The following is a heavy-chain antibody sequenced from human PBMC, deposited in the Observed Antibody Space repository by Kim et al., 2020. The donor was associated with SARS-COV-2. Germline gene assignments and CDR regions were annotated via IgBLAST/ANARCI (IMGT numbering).Heavy chain of an antibody. CDR3: ARDGLLGSGRVHGYWFDP. V-gene: IGHV1-69*13. Sequence: SVKVSCKASGGTFSSYAISWVRQAPGQGLEWMGGIIPIFGTANYAQKFQGRVTITADESTSTAYMELSSLRSEDTAVYYCARDGLLGSGRVHGYWFDPWGQGTLVTVSS. D-gene: IGHD3-10*01. CDR2: IIPIFGTA. J-gene: IGHJ5*02. CDR1: GGTFSSYA.